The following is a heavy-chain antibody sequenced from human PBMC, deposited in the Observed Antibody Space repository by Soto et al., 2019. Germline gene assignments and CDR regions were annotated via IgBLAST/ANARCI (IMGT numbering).Heavy chain of an antibody. CDR1: GFTFSSYW. CDR2: INSDGSST. V-gene: IGHV3-74*01. J-gene: IGHJ6*03. Sequence: LRLSCAASGFTFSSYWMHWVRQAPGKGLVRVSRINSDGSSTSYADSVKGRFTISRDNAKNTLYLQMNSLRAEDTAVYYCARGGYYYYMDVWGKGTTVTVSS. CDR3: ARGGYYYYMDV.